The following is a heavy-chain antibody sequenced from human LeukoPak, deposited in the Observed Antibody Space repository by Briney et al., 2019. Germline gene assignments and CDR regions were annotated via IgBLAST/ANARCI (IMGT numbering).Heavy chain of an antibody. V-gene: IGHV1-69*05. CDR2: IIPIFGTA. J-gene: IGHJ3*02. Sequence: VASVKVSCKASGGTFSSYAISWVRQAPGQGLEWMGGIIPIFGTASYAQKFQGRVTITTDESTSTAYMELSSLRSEDTAVYYCARDSEQLVPDAFDIWGQGTMVTVSS. CDR1: GGTFSSYA. D-gene: IGHD6-6*01. CDR3: ARDSEQLVPDAFDI.